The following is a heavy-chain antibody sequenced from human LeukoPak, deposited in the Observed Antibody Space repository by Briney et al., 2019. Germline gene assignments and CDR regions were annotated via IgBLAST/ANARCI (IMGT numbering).Heavy chain of an antibody. CDR2: IYYSGST. J-gene: IGHJ5*02. CDR3: ARAASGYDGYWFDP. V-gene: IGHV4-59*12. Sequence: SETLSLTCTVSGGSNSSYYWSWIRQPPGKGLEWIGYIYYSGSTNYNPSLKSRVTISEDTSKNQFSLKLSSVTAADTAVYYCARAASGYDGYWFDPWGQGTLVTVSS. D-gene: IGHD5-12*01. CDR1: GGSNSSYY.